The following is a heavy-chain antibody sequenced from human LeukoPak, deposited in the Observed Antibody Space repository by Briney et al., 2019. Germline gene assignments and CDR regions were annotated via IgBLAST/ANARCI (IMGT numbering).Heavy chain of an antibody. CDR3: ARAFNYFED. Sequence: SETLSLTCTVSGGSISSYSWSWIRQPPGKGLEWIGYIYHSGSTYYNPSLKSRVTISVDRSKNQFSLKLSSVTAADTAVYYCARAFNYFEDWGQGTLVTVSS. D-gene: IGHD3-10*01. CDR2: IYHSGST. CDR1: GGSISSYS. V-gene: IGHV4-30-2*01. J-gene: IGHJ4*02.